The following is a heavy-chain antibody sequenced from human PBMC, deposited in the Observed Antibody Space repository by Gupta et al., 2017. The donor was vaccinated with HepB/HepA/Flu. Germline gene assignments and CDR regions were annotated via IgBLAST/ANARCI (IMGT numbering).Heavy chain of an antibody. CDR2: INPNRGGT. Sequence: QVQLVQSGAEVKRPGASVKVSCKASGYSFIGHYIHWVRQAPGQGLEWMGWINPNRGGTNYAQKLQGWVTMTRDTSISSAYMELSRLRSDDTAVDYCARDRSTSTGDAFDIWGQGTRVTVSA. D-gene: IGHD2-2*01. CDR1: GYSFIGHY. V-gene: IGHV1-2*04. J-gene: IGHJ3*02. CDR3: ARDRSTSTGDAFDI.